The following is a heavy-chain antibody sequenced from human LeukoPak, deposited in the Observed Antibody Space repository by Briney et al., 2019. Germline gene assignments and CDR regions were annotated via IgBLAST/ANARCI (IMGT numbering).Heavy chain of an antibody. CDR1: GFSFSFNA. J-gene: IGHJ5*02. V-gene: IGHV3-30-3*01. Sequence: GRSLRLSCAASGFSFSFNAMHWVRQAPGKGLEWVGVISYDGSNKYYADFVKGRFSISRDNSKNMLFLQMNSLRPEDTAVYSCARSPSMVTTDYWFDPWGQGTLVSVSS. D-gene: IGHD4-17*01. CDR3: ARSPSMVTTDYWFDP. CDR2: ISYDGSNK.